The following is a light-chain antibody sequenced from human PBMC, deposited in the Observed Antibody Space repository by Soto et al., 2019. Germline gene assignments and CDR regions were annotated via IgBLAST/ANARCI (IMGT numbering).Light chain of an antibody. CDR3: QHFNNYPIT. CDR1: QSISSW. CDR2: DAS. Sequence: DGQRTQSHSTLSASVGDRVTVTCRASQSISSWLAWYQQKPGKAPKLLMYDASSLESGVPSRFSGSGSGTDFTLTISSLQPEDFATYYCQHFNNYPITFGQRTRLEIK. V-gene: IGKV1-5*01. J-gene: IGKJ5*01.